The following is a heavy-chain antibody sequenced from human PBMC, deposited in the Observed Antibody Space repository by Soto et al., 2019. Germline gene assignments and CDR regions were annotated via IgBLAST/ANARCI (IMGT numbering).Heavy chain of an antibody. J-gene: IGHJ4*02. CDR2: IDHGGIT. CDR3: ASAPDKSYFDS. CDR1: GGSFNGYF. V-gene: IGHV4-34*01. Sequence: SETLSLTCAVYGGSFNGYFWTWIRQPPGKGPEWIGDIDHGGITNYNQTLKSRGTISVDTSKNQFSLKVRSVTAADMVMFYCASAPDKSYFDSWGQGTQVTVS.